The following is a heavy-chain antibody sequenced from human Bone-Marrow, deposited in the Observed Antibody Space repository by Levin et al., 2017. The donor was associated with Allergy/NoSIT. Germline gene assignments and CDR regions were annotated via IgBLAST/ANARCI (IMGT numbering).Heavy chain of an antibody. D-gene: IGHD1-26*01. Sequence: KASETLSLTCAVYGGSFSGYYWSWFRQPPGKGLEWIGEINHSGTTDYIPSLKSRVTISVDTSKNQFSLKLSSVTAADTAVYYCARRQKVGIAGRRFYHYMDVWGEGTTVTVSS. CDR2: INHSGTT. CDR1: GGSFSGYY. CDR3: ARRQKVGIAGRRFYHYMDV. V-gene: IGHV4-34*01. J-gene: IGHJ6*03.